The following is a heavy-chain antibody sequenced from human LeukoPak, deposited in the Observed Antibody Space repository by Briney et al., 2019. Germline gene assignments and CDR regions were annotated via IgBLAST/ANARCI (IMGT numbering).Heavy chain of an antibody. D-gene: IGHD6-19*01. CDR2: SKNDGRST. CDR1: GFTFSSSW. Sequence: QAGGSLRLSCAASGFTFSSSWMNWVRQAPGKGLVWVSRSKNDGRSTSYADSVKGRFTISRDSAKNTLFLQMDSLRAEDTAVYYCARAGYSSGWYYFDYWGQGTLVTVSS. J-gene: IGHJ4*02. V-gene: IGHV3-74*01. CDR3: ARAGYSSGWYYFDY.